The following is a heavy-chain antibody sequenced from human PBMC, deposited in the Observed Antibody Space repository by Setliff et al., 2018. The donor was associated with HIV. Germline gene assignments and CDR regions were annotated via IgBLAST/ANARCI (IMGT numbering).Heavy chain of an antibody. Sequence: PSETLSLTCTVSGGSISSGIHYWNWIRQPAGKGLEWIGRIYSSGGTNYNPSLKSRVTISADTSKNQFSLKLSSVTAADTALYYCARADSSTWSHYFDYWGQGTLVTVSS. CDR2: IYSSGGT. V-gene: IGHV4-61*02. CDR1: GGSISSGIHY. CDR3: ARADSSTWSHYFDY. J-gene: IGHJ4*02. D-gene: IGHD6-6*01.